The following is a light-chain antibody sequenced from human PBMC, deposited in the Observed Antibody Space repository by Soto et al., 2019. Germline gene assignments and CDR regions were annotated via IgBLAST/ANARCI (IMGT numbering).Light chain of an antibody. CDR2: GNS. Sequence: QSVLTQPPSVSGAPGQRVTISCTGSSSNIGAGYDVHWYQQLPGTAPKLLIYGNSNRPSGVPDRFSGSKSGTSASLAITGRQAEDEADYYSQSYASSLSRVFGGGTKLTVL. J-gene: IGLJ2*01. CDR3: QSYASSLSRV. V-gene: IGLV1-40*01. CDR1: SSNIGAGYD.